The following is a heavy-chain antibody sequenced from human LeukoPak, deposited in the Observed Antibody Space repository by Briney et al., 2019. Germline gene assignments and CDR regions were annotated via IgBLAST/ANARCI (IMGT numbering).Heavy chain of an antibody. J-gene: IGHJ6*02. CDR1: GFTFSSYG. CDR3: AKDEGSSWYPPSYYYGMDV. D-gene: IGHD6-13*01. V-gene: IGHV3-30*18. Sequence: GGSLRLSCAASGFTFSSYGMHWVRQAPGKGLEWVAVISYDGSNKYYADSVKGRFTISRDNSKNTLYLQMDSLRAEDTAVYYCAKDEGSSWYPPSYYYGMDVWGQGTTVTVSS. CDR2: ISYDGSNK.